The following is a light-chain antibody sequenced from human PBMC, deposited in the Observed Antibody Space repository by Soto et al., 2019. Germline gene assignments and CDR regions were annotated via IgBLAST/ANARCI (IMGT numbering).Light chain of an antibody. CDR1: TSNIGTNT. CDR3: ATWDDRSPSQDVV. J-gene: IGLJ2*01. Sequence: QSVLTQPPSASGTPGQRVTISCSGSTSNIGTNTVNWFQHLPGSAPKLLIYTNDQRPSGVPDRFSGSRSGTSASLAISGLQPEDEADYYCATWDDRSPSQDVVFGGGTQLTV. CDR2: TND. V-gene: IGLV1-44*01.